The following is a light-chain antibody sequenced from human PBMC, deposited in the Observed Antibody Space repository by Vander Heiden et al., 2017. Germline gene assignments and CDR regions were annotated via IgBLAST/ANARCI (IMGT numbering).Light chain of an antibody. CDR3: QQYDNLPPF. V-gene: IGKV1-33*01. CDR1: QDISNY. J-gene: IGKJ4*01. CDR2: DAS. Sequence: DIQMTQSPSSLSASVGDRVPITCQASQDISNYSKWYQQKPGKAPKLLIYDASNWETGVPSRFSGSGSGTDFTFTISSLQPEEIATYYCQQYDNLPPFFGGGTKVEIK.